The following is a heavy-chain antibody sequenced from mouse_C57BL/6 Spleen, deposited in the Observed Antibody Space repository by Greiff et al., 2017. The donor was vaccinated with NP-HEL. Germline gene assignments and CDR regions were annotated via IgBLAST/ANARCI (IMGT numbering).Heavy chain of an antibody. CDR3: ARLDYSLDY. CDR1: GYAFSSSW. V-gene: IGHV1-82*01. Sequence: QVQLQQSGPELVKPGASVKISCKASGYAFSSSWMNWVKQRPGKGLEWIGRIYPGDGDTNYNGKFKGKATLTADKSSSTAYMQLSSLTSEDSAVYFCARLDYSLDYWGQGTTLTVSS. J-gene: IGHJ2*01. CDR2: IYPGDGDT. D-gene: IGHD2-13*01.